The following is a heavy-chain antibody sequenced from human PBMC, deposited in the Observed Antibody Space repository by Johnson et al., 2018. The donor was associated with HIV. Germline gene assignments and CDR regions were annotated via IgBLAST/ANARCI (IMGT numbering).Heavy chain of an antibody. CDR2: IYSGGST. Sequence: VQLVESGGGLIQPGGSLRLSCAASGFTVSSNYMSWVRQAPGKGLEWVSEIYSGGSTYYADSVKGRFIIFSDSSKNTLYLQMHSLRVEETAVYYCARALSRFGVSDAFDVWGQGTMVTVSS. J-gene: IGHJ3*01. V-gene: IGHV3-53*01. CDR1: GFTVSSNY. D-gene: IGHD3-10*01. CDR3: ARALSRFGVSDAFDV.